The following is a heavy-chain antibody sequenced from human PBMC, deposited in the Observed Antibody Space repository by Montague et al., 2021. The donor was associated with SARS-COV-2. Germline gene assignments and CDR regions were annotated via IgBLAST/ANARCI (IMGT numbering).Heavy chain of an antibody. Sequence: SETLSLTCTVSGGSISSYYWSWIRQPPGKGLEWIGYIYYTGSTNYNPSLRSRVTISVDTSKNQFSLKLNSVTAADTAVYYCAGRYDSSGYYVFWGQGTLVTVSS. J-gene: IGHJ4*02. D-gene: IGHD3-22*01. CDR2: IYYTGST. CDR3: AGRYDSSGYYVF. CDR1: GGSISSYY. V-gene: IGHV4-59*08.